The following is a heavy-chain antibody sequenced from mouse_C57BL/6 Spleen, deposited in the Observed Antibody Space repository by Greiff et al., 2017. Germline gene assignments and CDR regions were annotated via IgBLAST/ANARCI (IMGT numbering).Heavy chain of an antibody. CDR3: AKGQELGRGYYFDY. CDR1: GFSLTSYG. V-gene: IGHV2-5*01. D-gene: IGHD4-1*01. Sequence: VQLKQSGPGLVQPSQSLSITCTVSGFSLTSYGVHWVRQSPGKGLEWLGVIWRGGSTDYNAAFMSRLSITKDNSKSQVFFKMNSLQADDTAIYYCAKGQELGRGYYFDYWGQGTTLTVSS. CDR2: IWRGGST. J-gene: IGHJ2*01.